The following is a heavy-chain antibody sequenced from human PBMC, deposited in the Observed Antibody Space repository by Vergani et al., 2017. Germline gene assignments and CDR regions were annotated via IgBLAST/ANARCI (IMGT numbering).Heavy chain of an antibody. J-gene: IGHJ4*02. CDR1: GYSFTSYW. CDR3: ARRVVRGVNPAYYFDY. CDR2: IYPGDYDT. V-gene: IGHV5-51*01. Sequence: EVQLVQSGAEVKKPGESLKISCKGSGYSFTSYWIGWVRQMPGKGLEWMGIIYPGDYDTRYSPSFQGQVTISADKSISTAYLQWSSLNASDTAMYYCARRVVRGVNPAYYFDYWGQGTLVTVSS. D-gene: IGHD3-10*01.